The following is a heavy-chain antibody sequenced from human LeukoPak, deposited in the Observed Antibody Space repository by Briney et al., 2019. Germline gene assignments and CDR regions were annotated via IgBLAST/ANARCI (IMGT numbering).Heavy chain of an antibody. CDR3: AREAAIAAAVSDY. J-gene: IGHJ4*02. CDR2: INPNSGGA. D-gene: IGHD6-13*01. CDR1: GYTFTGYY. V-gene: IGHV1-2*02. Sequence: ASVKVSRKASGYTFTGYYMHWVRQAPGQGLEWMGWINPNSGGANYAQKFQGRVTMTRDTSISTAYMELSRLRSDDTAVYYCAREAAIAAAVSDYWGQGTLVTVSS.